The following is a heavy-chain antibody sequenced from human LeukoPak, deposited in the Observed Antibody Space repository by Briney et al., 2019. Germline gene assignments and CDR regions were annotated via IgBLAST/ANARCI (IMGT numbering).Heavy chain of an antibody. V-gene: IGHV1-18*01. CDR2: ISAYNGNT. Sequence: ASVKVSCKASGYTFTSYGISWVRQAPGQGLEWMGWISAYNGNTNYAQKLQGRVTMTTDTSTSTAYMELRSLRSDDTAVYYCARGRGDFWSGYYREPFDYWGQGTPVTVSS. J-gene: IGHJ4*02. CDR1: GYTFTSYG. D-gene: IGHD3-3*01. CDR3: ARGRGDFWSGYYREPFDY.